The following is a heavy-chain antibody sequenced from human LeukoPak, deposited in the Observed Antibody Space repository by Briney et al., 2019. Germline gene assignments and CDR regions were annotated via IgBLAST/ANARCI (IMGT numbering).Heavy chain of an antibody. CDR1: VGTFSSYA. CDR3: ATRPGYSSSWYLYNWFDP. CDR2: IIPIFGTA. D-gene: IGHD6-13*01. V-gene: IGHV1-69*06. J-gene: IGHJ5*02. Sequence: ASVKVSCKASVGTFSSYAISWVRQAPGQGLEWMGGIIPIFGTANYAQKFQGRVTITADKSTSTAYMELSSLRSEDTAVYYCATRPGYSSSWYLYNWFDPWGQGTLVTVSS.